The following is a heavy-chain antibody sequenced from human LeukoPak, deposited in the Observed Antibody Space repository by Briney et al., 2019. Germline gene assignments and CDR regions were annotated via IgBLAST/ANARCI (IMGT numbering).Heavy chain of an antibody. V-gene: IGHV4-34*01. CDR2: INHSGST. J-gene: IGHJ4*02. Sequence: SETLSLTCAVYGGSFSGYYWSWIRQPPGKGLEWIGEINHSGSTNYNPSLKSRVSISVDTSKNQVSLRLSSVTAADTAVYYCARHLGTLYTAFDYWGQGTLVTVSS. CDR3: ARHLGTLYTAFDY. CDR1: GGSFSGYY. D-gene: IGHD1-1*01.